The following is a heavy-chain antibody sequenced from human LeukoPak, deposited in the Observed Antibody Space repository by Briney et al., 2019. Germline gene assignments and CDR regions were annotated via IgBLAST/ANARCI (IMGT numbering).Heavy chain of an antibody. CDR3: ARDYGGPYSGSYNFDY. V-gene: IGHV3-7*01. J-gene: IGHJ4*02. Sequence: PGGSLRLSCVASGFTFDYWMSWVRQAPGKGLEWVANINQDESENYYVDSVKGRFTVSRDNAKNSLYLQMNSLRAEDTAVYYCARDYGGPYSGSYNFDYWGQGTLVTVSS. CDR2: INQDESEN. D-gene: IGHD1-26*01. CDR1: GFTFDYW.